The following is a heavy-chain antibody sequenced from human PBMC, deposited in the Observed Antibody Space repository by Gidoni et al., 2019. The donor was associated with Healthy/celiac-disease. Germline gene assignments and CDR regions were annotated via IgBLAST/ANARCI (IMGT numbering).Heavy chain of an antibody. CDR3: AKENYDSNGYFHY. CDR1: GFIFSRYG. J-gene: IGHJ4*02. D-gene: IGHD3-22*01. V-gene: IGHV3-23*01. Sequence: EVQVLESGGGLEQPGGSLRLSCAASGFIFSRYGMSWVRQAPGKGLEWVSAISGSGGSTYYADSVKGRFTISRDNSKNTLYLQMNSLRAEDTAVYYCAKENYDSNGYFHYWGQGTLVTVSS. CDR2: ISGSGGST.